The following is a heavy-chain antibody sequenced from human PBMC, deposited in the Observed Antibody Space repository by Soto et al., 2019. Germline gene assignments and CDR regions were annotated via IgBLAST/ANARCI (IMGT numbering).Heavy chain of an antibody. CDR3: ARQRAARLDY. CDR2: MSRDGGVT. D-gene: IGHD6-6*01. Sequence: PGGSLRLSCAASGFTFSNYGMTWVRQAPGKGLEWVSGMSRDGGVTDYTDSVKGRFTISRDISKNTLYLQWSSLKASDTAMYYCARQRAARLDYWGQGTLVTVSS. V-gene: IGHV3-23*01. J-gene: IGHJ4*02. CDR1: GFTFSNYG.